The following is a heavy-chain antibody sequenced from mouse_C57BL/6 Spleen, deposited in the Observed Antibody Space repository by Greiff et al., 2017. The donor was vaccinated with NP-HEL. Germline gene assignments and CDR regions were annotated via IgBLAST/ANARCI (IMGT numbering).Heavy chain of an antibody. V-gene: IGHV5-6*01. CDR2: ISSGGSYT. CDR1: GFTFSSYG. J-gene: IGHJ1*03. D-gene: IGHD2-1*01. CDR3: ARHRPIYGNYWYVDV. Sequence: EVQVVESGGDLVKPGGSLKLSCAASGFTFSSYGMSWVRQTPDKRLEWVATISSGGSYTYYPDSVKGRFTISRDNAKNTLYLQMSSLKSEDTAMYYCARHRPIYGNYWYVDVWGTGTTVTVSS.